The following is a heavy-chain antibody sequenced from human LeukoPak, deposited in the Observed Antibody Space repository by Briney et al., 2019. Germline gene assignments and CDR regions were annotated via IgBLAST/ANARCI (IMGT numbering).Heavy chain of an antibody. J-gene: IGHJ4*02. CDR2: IYTSGST. V-gene: IGHV4-61*02. CDR3: ARVISGLWGY. CDR1: GGSISSGSYY. Sequence: SQTLSLTCTVSGGSISSGSYYWSWIRQPAGKGLEWIGRIYTSGSTNYNPSLKSRVTISVDTSKNQFSLKLSSVAAADTAVYYCARVISGLWGYWGQGTLVTVSS. D-gene: IGHD5-12*01.